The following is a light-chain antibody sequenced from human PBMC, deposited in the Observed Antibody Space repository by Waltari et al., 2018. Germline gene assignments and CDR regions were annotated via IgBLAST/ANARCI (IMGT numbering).Light chain of an antibody. J-gene: IGKJ3*01. CDR2: KAS. V-gene: IGKV1-5*03. Sequence: DIQMTQSPSTLSASVGDRVTITCRASQNINSWLAWYQQKPGKAPKLLIYKASSLETGVPSRFSGSESGTEFTLTINSLQPDDFATYYCQQYNSYLFTFGPGTKVDIK. CDR3: QQYNSYLFT. CDR1: QNINSW.